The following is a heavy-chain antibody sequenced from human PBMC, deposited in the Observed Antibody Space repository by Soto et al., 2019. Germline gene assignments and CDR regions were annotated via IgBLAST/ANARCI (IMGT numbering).Heavy chain of an antibody. CDR1: GYRFSGYA. CDR2: ISAGGGSP. J-gene: IGHJ5*02. CDR3: VKHAEYQLVSWFDH. D-gene: IGHD6-6*01. V-gene: IGHV3-23*01. Sequence: EVQLLESGGGLVQPGGSLRLSCAASGYRFSGYAMSWVRQAPGKGLDWVSGISAGGGSPFIADSVKGRFIISRDNAKDTPYLQINSPPGQETAIYSCVKHAEYQLVSWFDHWGQGTLVTVSS.